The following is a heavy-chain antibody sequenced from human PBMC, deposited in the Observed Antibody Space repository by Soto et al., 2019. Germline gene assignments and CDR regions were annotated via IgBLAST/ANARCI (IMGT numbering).Heavy chain of an antibody. J-gene: IGHJ6*02. CDR3: ARRPGSYAVVGPSYYYYGMDV. D-gene: IGHD3-16*01. CDR1: GFTFSSYS. CDR2: ISSSSSYI. V-gene: IGHV3-21*01. Sequence: EVQLVESGGGLVKPGGSLRLSCAASGFTFSSYSMNWVRQAPGKGLEWVSSISSSSSYIYYADSVKGRFTISRDNAKNSLYLQMNSLRAEDTAVYYCARRPGSYAVVGPSYYYYGMDVWCQGTTVTVSS.